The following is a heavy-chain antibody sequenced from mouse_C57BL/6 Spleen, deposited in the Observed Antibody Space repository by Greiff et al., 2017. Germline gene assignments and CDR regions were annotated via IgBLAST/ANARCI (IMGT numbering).Heavy chain of an antibody. D-gene: IGHD2-1*01. V-gene: IGHV1-69*01. Sequence: QVQLQQPGAELVMPGASVKLSCKASGYTFTSYWMHWVKQRPGQGLEWIGEIDPSDSYTNYNQKFKGKSTLTVDKSSSTAYMQLSSLTSEDSAVYYCARSGNRGNPFAYWGQGTLVTVSA. J-gene: IGHJ3*01. CDR3: ARSGNRGNPFAY. CDR2: IDPSDSYT. CDR1: GYTFTSYW.